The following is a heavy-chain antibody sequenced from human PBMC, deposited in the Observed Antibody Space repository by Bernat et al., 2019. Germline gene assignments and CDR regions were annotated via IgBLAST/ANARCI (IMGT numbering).Heavy chain of an antibody. CDR1: GGSISSGGYS. Sequence: QLQLQESGSGLVKPSQTLSLTCAVSGGSISSGGYSWSWIRQPPGKGLEWIGYIYYSGSTYYNPSLKSRVTISVDTSKNQFSLKLSSVTAADTAVYYCARDNRIMGALDYWGQGTLVTVSS. J-gene: IGHJ4*02. CDR3: ARDNRIMGALDY. D-gene: IGHD1-26*01. CDR2: IYYSGST. V-gene: IGHV4-30-2*05.